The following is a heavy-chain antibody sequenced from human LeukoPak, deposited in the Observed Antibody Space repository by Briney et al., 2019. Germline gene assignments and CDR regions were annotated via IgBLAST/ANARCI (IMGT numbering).Heavy chain of an antibody. CDR1: GFTSSNFA. CDR3: VRERNTVNYYDSFVV. D-gene: IGHD3-22*01. CDR2: VSYDGTSK. Sequence: GGSLRLSCAASGFTSSNFAMHWVRQAPGKGLEWVTVVSYDGTSKYYAASVRGRFIISRDNARNVLYLQMNSLRVDDTALYYCVRERNTVNYYDSFVVWGQGTLVTVSS. J-gene: IGHJ3*01. V-gene: IGHV3-30*03.